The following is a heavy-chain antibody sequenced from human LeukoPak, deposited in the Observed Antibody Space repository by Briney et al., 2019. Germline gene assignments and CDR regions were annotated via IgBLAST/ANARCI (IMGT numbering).Heavy chain of an antibody. CDR1: GGSISSAGYY. Sequence: SETLSLTCTVSGGSISSAGYYWSWVRQPAGKGLEWIGRLYASGSFNYNPSLKSRITISVDTSKNQFSLNLNSVTAADTATYYCARERPVWVGEVNAFDIWGQGTMVTVSS. CDR2: LYASGSF. J-gene: IGHJ3*02. D-gene: IGHD3-10*01. V-gene: IGHV4-61*02. CDR3: ARERPVWVGEVNAFDI.